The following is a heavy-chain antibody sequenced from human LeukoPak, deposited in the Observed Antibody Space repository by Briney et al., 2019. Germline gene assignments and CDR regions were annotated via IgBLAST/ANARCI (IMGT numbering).Heavy chain of an antibody. Sequence: PGGSLRLSCAASGFTFRNYGMHWVRQAPGKGLEWVAFIRYDGSNKYYADSVMGRFTISRDNSKNTLYLQMNSLRAEDTAVYYCAKTYVWGSYAFDIWGRGTMVTVSS. V-gene: IGHV3-30*02. CDR1: GFTFRNYG. CDR3: AKTYVWGSYAFDI. CDR2: IRYDGSNK. J-gene: IGHJ3*02. D-gene: IGHD3-16*01.